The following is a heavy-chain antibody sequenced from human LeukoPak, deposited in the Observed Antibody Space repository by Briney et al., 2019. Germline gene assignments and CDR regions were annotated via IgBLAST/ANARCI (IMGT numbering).Heavy chain of an antibody. Sequence: NPSETLSLTCTVSGGSISSYYWGWIRQPPGKGLEWIGSIYYSGSTYYNPSLNSRVTISVDTSKNQFSLKLSSVTAADTAVYYCARSGDYYDSSAYVTYWGQGTLVTVCS. CDR1: GGSISSYY. D-gene: IGHD3-22*01. CDR3: ARSGDYYDSSAYVTY. CDR2: IYYSGST. V-gene: IGHV4-39*01. J-gene: IGHJ4*02.